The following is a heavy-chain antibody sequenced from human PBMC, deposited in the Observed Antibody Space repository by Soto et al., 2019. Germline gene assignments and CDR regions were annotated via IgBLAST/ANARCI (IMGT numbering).Heavy chain of an antibody. Sequence: QVQLQQWGAGLLKPSETLSLTCAVYGGSFSGYYWSWIRQPPGKGLEWIGEINHSGSTNYNPSLKSRVTISVDTSKNQFSLKLSSVTAADTAVDYCAIGPYCSSTSCYRGWFDPWGQGTLVTVSS. V-gene: IGHV4-34*01. CDR3: AIGPYCSSTSCYRGWFDP. CDR1: GGSFSGYY. CDR2: INHSGST. D-gene: IGHD2-2*02. J-gene: IGHJ5*02.